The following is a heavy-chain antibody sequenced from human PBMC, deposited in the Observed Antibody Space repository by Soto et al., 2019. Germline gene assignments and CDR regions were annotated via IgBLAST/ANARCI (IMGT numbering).Heavy chain of an antibody. CDR2: IIPIFGTA. CDR3: ARDRFGFSSTSCCTFDY. D-gene: IGHD2-2*01. Sequence: SVKVSCKASGGTFSSYAISWVRQAPGQGLEWMGGIIPIFGTANYAQKFQGRVTITADESTSTAYMELSSLRSEDTAVYYCARDRFGFSSTSCCTFDYWGQGXLVTVSS. J-gene: IGHJ4*02. V-gene: IGHV1-69*13. CDR1: GGTFSSYA.